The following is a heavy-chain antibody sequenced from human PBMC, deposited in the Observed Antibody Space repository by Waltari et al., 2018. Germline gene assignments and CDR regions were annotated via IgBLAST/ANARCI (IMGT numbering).Heavy chain of an antibody. V-gene: IGHV3-73*01. J-gene: IGHJ4*02. D-gene: IGHD6-19*01. CDR1: GFPFSGLA. CDR3: TVSLTDSGSGY. Sequence: EVQLAESGGDLVQPGGSLERSCAAPGFPFSGLALLWVRKASGKGLEWVGRIRSKANSYATAYAASVKGRFTISRDDSKNTAYLQMNSLKTEDTAVYYCTVSLTDSGSGYWGQGTLVTVSS. CDR2: IRSKANSYAT.